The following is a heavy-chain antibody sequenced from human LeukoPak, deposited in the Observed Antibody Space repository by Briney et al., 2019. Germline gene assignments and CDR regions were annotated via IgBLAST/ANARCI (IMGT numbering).Heavy chain of an antibody. CDR1: GFTFNTYT. V-gene: IGHV3-21*04. J-gene: IGHJ3*02. D-gene: IGHD6-19*01. Sequence: GGSLRLSCAASGFTFNTYTMNWVRQAPVKGLEWVSSISSSSNYIHYADSVKGRFTISRDNAKNSLYLQMNSLRAEDTALYYCAKIPARLGAFDIWGQGTMVTVSS. CDR3: AKIPARLGAFDI. CDR2: ISSSSNYI.